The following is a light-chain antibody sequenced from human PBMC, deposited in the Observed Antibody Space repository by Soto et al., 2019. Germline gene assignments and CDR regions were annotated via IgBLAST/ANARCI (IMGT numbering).Light chain of an antibody. V-gene: IGKV1-5*03. CDR3: QHYNSYSDA. Sequence: DIQMTQSPSTLSGSVGDRVTITCRASQTISSWLAWYQQKPGKAPKLLIYKASTLKSGVPSRFSGSGSGTEFTLTISSLQPYDFATDYCQHYNSYSDAFGEVAKVDIK. J-gene: IGKJ1*01. CDR2: KAS. CDR1: QTISSW.